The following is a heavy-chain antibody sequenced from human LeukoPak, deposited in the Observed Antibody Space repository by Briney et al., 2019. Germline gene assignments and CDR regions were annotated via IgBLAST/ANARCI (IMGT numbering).Heavy chain of an antibody. J-gene: IGHJ4*02. V-gene: IGHV4-59*01. CDR2: ISYSRST. CDR1: GGSITSYY. Sequence: SETLSLTCTVSGGSITSYYWSWIRQTPGKALEWIGYISYSRSTNYNPSLKTRATMSLDTSKNQFSLNLTSVTAADTAVYYCARGERPGCDYWGQGTLVTVSS. CDR3: ARGERPGCDY. D-gene: IGHD6-6*01.